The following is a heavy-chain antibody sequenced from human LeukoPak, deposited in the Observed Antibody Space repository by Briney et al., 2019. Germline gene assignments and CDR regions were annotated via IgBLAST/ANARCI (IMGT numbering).Heavy chain of an antibody. D-gene: IGHD2-15*01. Sequence: GGSLRLSCAASGLTFSSYWMSWVRQAPGKGLEWVGNINQDGSEKYYVDSVKGRFTISRDNAKNSLYLQMSSLRAEDTAVYYCARDGSSFDYWGQGALVTVSS. CDR1: GLTFSSYW. CDR3: ARDGSSFDY. V-gene: IGHV3-7*01. CDR2: INQDGSEK. J-gene: IGHJ4*02.